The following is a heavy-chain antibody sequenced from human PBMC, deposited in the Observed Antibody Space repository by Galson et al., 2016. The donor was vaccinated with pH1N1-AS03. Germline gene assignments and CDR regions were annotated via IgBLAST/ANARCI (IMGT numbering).Heavy chain of an antibody. D-gene: IGHD6-19*01. CDR2: IEYDGSGK. V-gene: IGHV3-7*01. Sequence: SLRLSCAASGFTITKYWMSWVRQAPGKGLEWVANIEYDGSGKKYVDSVKGRFTISRDNARNSLYLQMNSLRVDDTAVYYCARDLGWYRGDLWGQGTLVTVSS. J-gene: IGHJ5*02. CDR1: GFTITKYW. CDR3: ARDLGWYRGDL.